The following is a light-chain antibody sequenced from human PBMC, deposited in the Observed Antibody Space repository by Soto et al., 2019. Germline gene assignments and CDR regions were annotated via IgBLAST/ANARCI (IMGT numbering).Light chain of an antibody. Sequence: DIQMTQSPSSLSASVGDRVTITCRASQGISNNLAWYQQKPGKVPKLLIYGASTLQSGVPSRFSGSRSGTDFTLTINRLQPEDVGTYYCQKYDSAPLTFGQGTKVEFK. V-gene: IGKV1-27*01. CDR3: QKYDSAPLT. CDR2: GAS. J-gene: IGKJ1*01. CDR1: QGISNN.